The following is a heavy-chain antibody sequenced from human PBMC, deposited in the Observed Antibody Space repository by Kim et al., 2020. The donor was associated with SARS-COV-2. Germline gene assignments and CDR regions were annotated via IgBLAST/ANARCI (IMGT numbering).Heavy chain of an antibody. Sequence: SETLSLTCTVSGGSISSSSYYWGWIRQPPGKGLEWIGSIYYSGSTYYNPSLKSRVTISVDTSKNQFSLKLSSVTAADTAVYYCARHPVGYGSGSDYNGYGMDVWGQGTTVTVSS. CDR2: IYYSGST. V-gene: IGHV4-39*01. D-gene: IGHD3-10*01. CDR3: ARHPVGYGSGSDYNGYGMDV. CDR1: GGSISSSSYY. J-gene: IGHJ6*02.